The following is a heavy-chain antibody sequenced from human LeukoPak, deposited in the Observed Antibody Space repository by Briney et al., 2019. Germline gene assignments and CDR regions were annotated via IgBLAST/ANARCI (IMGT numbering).Heavy chain of an antibody. CDR2: MNPKSGNT. J-gene: IGHJ6*02. V-gene: IGHV1-8*01. CDR1: EYTFTTYD. Sequence: ASVKVSCKASEYTFTTYDINWVGQATGQGLEGMGWMNPKSGNTGYTQKFQGRVTMTRNTSISTAYMELSSLRSEDTAVYYCARINSAQRPPRTMDVWGQGTTVTVSS. D-gene: IGHD6-25*01. CDR3: ARINSAQRPPRTMDV.